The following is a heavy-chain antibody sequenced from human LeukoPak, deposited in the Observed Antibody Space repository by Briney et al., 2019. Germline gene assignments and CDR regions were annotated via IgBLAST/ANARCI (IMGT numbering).Heavy chain of an antibody. Sequence: GRSLRLSCAASGFTFSSYAMSWVRQAPGKGLEWVSAISGSGGSTYYADSVKGRFTISRDNSKNTLYLQMNSLRAEDTAVYYCAKARSGSYLRWYEFDYWGQGTLVTVSS. D-gene: IGHD1-26*01. CDR2: ISGSGGST. CDR3: AKARSGSYLRWYEFDY. J-gene: IGHJ4*02. CDR1: GFTFSSYA. V-gene: IGHV3-23*01.